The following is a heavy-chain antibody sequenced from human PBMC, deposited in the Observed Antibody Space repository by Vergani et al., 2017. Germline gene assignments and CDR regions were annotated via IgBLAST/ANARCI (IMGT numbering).Heavy chain of an antibody. V-gene: IGHV2-5*01. D-gene: IGHD1/OR15-1a*01. CDR1: GFSLSTSGVG. CDR3: AHRLWNNYGLDY. Sequence: QITLKESGPTLVKPTQTLTLTCTFSGFSLSTSGVGVGWIRQPPGKALEWLALIYLNDDKRYSPSLKSRLTITKDTSKNQVVLTITNMDPVDTATYYCAHRLWNNYGLDYWGQGTLVTVSS. CDR2: IYLNDDK. J-gene: IGHJ4*02.